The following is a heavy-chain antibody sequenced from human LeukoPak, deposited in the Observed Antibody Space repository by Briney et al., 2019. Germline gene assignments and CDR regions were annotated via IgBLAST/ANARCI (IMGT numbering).Heavy chain of an antibody. D-gene: IGHD6-19*01. CDR2: ISGSGGST. CDR1: GFTFSSYA. Sequence: GSLRLSCAASGFTFSSYAMSWVRQAPGKGLEWVSAISGSGGSTYYADSVKGRFTISRDNSKNTLYLQMNSLRAEDTAVYYCAKDAAGEQWLVIYYYYGMDVWGQGTTVTVSS. J-gene: IGHJ6*02. CDR3: AKDAAGEQWLVIYYYYGMDV. V-gene: IGHV3-23*01.